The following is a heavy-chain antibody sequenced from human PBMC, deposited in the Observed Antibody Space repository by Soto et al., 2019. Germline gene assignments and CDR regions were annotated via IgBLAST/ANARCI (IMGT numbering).Heavy chain of an antibody. J-gene: IGHJ6*02. CDR2: IYYSGST. Sequence: SETLSLTCTVSGGSISSGGYYWSWIRQHPGKGLEWIGYIYYSGSTYYNPSLKSRVTISVDTSKNQFSLKLSSVTAAETAVYYCARDSIVVVPAATYYYYGMDVWGQGTTVTVSS. CDR1: GGSISSGGYY. V-gene: IGHV4-31*03. CDR3: ARDSIVVVPAATYYYYGMDV. D-gene: IGHD2-2*01.